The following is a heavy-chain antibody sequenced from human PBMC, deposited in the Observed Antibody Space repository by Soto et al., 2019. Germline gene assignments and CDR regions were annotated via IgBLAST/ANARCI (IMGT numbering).Heavy chain of an antibody. J-gene: IGHJ6*02. CDR3: ARHGGVVGAPFGTYGMDV. Sequence: GASVKVSCKASGYTFTSYYMHWVRQAPGQGLEWMGIINPSGGSTSYAQKFQGRVTMTRDTSTSTVYMELSSLRSEDTAMYYCARHGGVVGAPFGTYGMDVWGQGTTVTVSS. V-gene: IGHV1-46*01. CDR1: GYTFTSYY. D-gene: IGHD1-7*01. CDR2: INPSGGST.